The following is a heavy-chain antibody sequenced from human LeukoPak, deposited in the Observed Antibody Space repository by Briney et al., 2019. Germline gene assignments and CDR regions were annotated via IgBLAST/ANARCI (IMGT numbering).Heavy chain of an antibody. J-gene: IGHJ6*02. CDR1: GGSISSYY. CDR3: ARQRITMVRGVPRYHYGMDV. D-gene: IGHD3-10*01. V-gene: IGHV4-59*01. CDR2: IYYSGST. Sequence: SETLSLTCTVSGGSISSYYWNWIRQPPGKGLEWIGYIYYSGSTDYNPSLKRRVTISVDTSKNQFSLNLSSVTAADTAVYYCARQRITMVRGVPRYHYGMDVWGQGTTVTVSS.